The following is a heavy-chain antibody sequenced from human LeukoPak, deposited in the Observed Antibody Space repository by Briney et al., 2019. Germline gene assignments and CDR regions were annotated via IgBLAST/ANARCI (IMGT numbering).Heavy chain of an antibody. D-gene: IGHD2-15*01. CDR1: GGSISSRSYY. V-gene: IGHV4-39*06. Sequence: KTSETLSLTCTVSGGSISSRSYYWGWIRQPPGKGLEWIGSIYYSGSTYYNPSLKSRVTISVDTSKNQFPLKLSSVTAADTAVYYCARGIVVVAQLGFYFYYMDVWGKGTTVTISS. CDR3: ARGIVVVAQLGFYFYYMDV. J-gene: IGHJ6*03. CDR2: IYYSGST.